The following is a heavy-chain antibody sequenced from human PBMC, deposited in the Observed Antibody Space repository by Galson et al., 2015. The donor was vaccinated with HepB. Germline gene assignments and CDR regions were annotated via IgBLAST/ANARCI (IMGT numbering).Heavy chain of an antibody. D-gene: IGHD2-2*01. CDR3: ARDGCSSTSCYAGAFDI. CDR1: GYSFTSYW. V-gene: IGHV5-51*01. J-gene: IGHJ3*02. Sequence: QSGAEVKKPGESLKISCKGSGYSFTSYWIGWVRQMPGKGLEWMGIIYPGDSDTRYSPSFQGQVTISADKSTSTAYMELSSLRSEDTAVYYCARDGCSSTSCYAGAFDIWGQGTMVTVSS. CDR2: IYPGDSDT.